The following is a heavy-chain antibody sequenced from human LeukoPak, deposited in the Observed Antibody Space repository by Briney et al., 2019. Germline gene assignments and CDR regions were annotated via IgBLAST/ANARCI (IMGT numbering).Heavy chain of an antibody. CDR3: ARDLYVGWFGELVPNYYYYYGMDV. CDR1: GGSISSYY. CDR2: IYYSGST. Sequence: SETLSLTCTVSGGSISSYYWSWIRQPPGKGLEWIGYIYYSGSTNYNPSLKSRVTISVDTSKNQFSLKLSSVTAADTAVYYCARDLYVGWFGELVPNYYYYYGMDVWGQGTTVTVSS. D-gene: IGHD3-10*01. J-gene: IGHJ6*02. V-gene: IGHV4-59*01.